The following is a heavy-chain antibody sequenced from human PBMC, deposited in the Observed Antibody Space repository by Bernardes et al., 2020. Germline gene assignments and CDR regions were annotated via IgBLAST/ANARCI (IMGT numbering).Heavy chain of an antibody. J-gene: IGHJ6*03. V-gene: IGHV3-74*01. Sequence: GGSLRLSCAASEFTFSTYWMNWVRQAPGKGLEWVARINSGGSGTSYADSVKGRFTISRDNAKNTLFLQMNSLRADDTAVYYCSRRGRSLRGNFYMDVWGRGTTVTVSS. CDR3: SRRGRSLRGNFYMDV. D-gene: IGHD2-15*01. CDR2: INSGGSGT. CDR1: EFTFSTYW.